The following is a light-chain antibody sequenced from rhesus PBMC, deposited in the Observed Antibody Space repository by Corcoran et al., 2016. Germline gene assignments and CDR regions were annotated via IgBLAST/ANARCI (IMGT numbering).Light chain of an antibody. V-gene: IGKV3-40*03. J-gene: IGKJ4*01. Sequence: EIVMTQSPAILSLSPGETATLSCRASESVGSFLAWYQQKPGKDPNLLVHSAYFRATGIPDRFSGSGCRTEFTLTISSLEPEDVGVYHCQQYNDLQLTFSGGTKVELK. CDR1: ESVGSF. CDR3: QQYNDLQLT. CDR2: SAY.